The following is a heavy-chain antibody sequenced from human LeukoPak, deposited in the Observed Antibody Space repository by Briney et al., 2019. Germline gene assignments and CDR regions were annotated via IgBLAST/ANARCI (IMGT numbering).Heavy chain of an antibody. CDR3: AKDLYSYDTSGAIGGHFQH. V-gene: IGHV3-23*01. CDR1: GFTFSSYA. CDR2: ISGSGGST. Sequence: GGSLRLSCAASGFTFSSYAMSWVRQAPGKGLEWVSAISGSGGSTYYADSVKGRFTISRDNSKNTLYLQMNSLRAEDTALYYCAKDLYSYDTSGAIGGHFQHWGQGTLVTVSA. D-gene: IGHD5-18*01. J-gene: IGHJ1*01.